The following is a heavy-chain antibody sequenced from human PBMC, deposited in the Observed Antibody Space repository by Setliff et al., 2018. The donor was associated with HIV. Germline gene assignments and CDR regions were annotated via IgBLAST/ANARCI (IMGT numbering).Heavy chain of an antibody. CDR1: GYTFSSYD. CDR2: MNPNSGNT. CDR3: ARARRDSYDRGRRNHYYIDV. J-gene: IGHJ6*03. D-gene: IGHD3-22*01. V-gene: IGHV1-8*02. Sequence: ASVKVSCKASGYTFSSYDINWVRQATGQGLEWMGWMNPNSGNTGYAQKFQGRVTMTRDTSISTAYMELNNLKFDDTAVYYCARARRDSYDRGRRNHYYIDVWGKGTTVTVSS.